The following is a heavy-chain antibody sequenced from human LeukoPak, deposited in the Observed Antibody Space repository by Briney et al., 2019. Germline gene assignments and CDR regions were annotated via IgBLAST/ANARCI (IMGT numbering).Heavy chain of an antibody. J-gene: IGHJ6*03. CDR3: ARGRPLGYCSSTSCYFMRERSYYYYMDV. V-gene: IGHV4-4*07. Sequence: SETLSLTCTVSGGSISSYYWSWIRQPAGKGLEWIGRIYTSGSTNYNPSLKSRVTISVDTSKNQFSLKLSSVTAADTAVYYCARGRPLGYCSSTSCYFMRERSYYYYMDVWGKGTTVTVSS. CDR2: IYTSGST. CDR1: GGSISSYY. D-gene: IGHD2-2*01.